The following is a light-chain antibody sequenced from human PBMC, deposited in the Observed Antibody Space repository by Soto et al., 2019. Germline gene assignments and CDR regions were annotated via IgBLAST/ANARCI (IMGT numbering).Light chain of an antibody. CDR1: SSNIGSKY. J-gene: IGLJ3*02. CDR2: RNN. CDR3: AAWYDSLAV. Sequence: QTVLTQPHSASGTPRQRVTLSCSGSSSNIGSKYVYWYQQLPGTAPKLLSYRNNQRPSGVPDRFSGSKSGTSASLAISGLRSEEEADYDCAAWYDSLAVFGGGTKLTVL. V-gene: IGLV1-47*01.